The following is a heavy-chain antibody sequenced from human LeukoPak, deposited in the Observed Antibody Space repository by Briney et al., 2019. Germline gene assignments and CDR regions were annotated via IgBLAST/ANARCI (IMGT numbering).Heavy chain of an antibody. D-gene: IGHD1-26*01. V-gene: IGHV4-34*01. J-gene: IGHJ4*02. Sequence: SETLSLTCTVSGGSISSYFWSWIRQSPGKGLEWIGEINHSGSTNYNPSLKSRVTISLGTSKNQFSLRLSSVTAADTAVYYCTYSGSNYPDYWGQGTLVIVSS. CDR1: GGSISSYF. CDR2: INHSGST. CDR3: TYSGSNYPDY.